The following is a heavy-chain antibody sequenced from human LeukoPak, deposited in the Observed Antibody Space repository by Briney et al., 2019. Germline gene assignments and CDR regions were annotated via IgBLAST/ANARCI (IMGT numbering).Heavy chain of an antibody. CDR3: ARRRAVVVVVAATRFDNLPGWFDP. V-gene: IGHV4-39*07. CDR2: IYHSGST. CDR1: GGSISSSSYY. J-gene: IGHJ5*02. D-gene: IGHD2-15*01. Sequence: SETLSLTCTVSGGSISSSSYYWGWIRQPPGKGLEWIGSIYHSGSTNYNPSLKSRVTISVDTSKNQFSLKLSSVTAADTAVYYCARRRAVVVVVAATRFDNLPGWFDPWGQGTLVTVSS.